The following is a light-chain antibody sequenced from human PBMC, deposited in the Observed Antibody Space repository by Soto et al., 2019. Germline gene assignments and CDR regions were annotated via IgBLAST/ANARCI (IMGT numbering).Light chain of an antibody. V-gene: IGKV3-11*01. CDR3: QQRSNWQGAT. CDR2: DAS. Sequence: EIVVTQAPATLSLSPGERSTLSCRASQSVSSYLAWYQQKPGQAPRLXXYDASNRATGIPARFSGSGSGTDFTLTISSLEPEDFAVYYCQQRSNWQGATFGGGTKVDI. CDR1: QSVSSY. J-gene: IGKJ4*01.